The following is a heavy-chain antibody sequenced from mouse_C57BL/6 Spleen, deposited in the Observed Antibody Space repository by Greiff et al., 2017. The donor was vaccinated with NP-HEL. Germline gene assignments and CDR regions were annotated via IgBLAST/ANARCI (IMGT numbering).Heavy chain of an antibody. CDR2: IYPSASET. V-gene: IGHV1-61*01. CDR3: ARRDYSGSGGDY. D-gene: IGHD1-3*01. Sequence: QVQLQQPGAELVRPGSSVTLSCKASGYTFTSYWMDWLKQRPGQGLEWIGNIYPSASETHYNQTFKAKATLTVYNSSSTAYMQLSSLTSEDSAVYYCARRDYSGSGGDYWGQGTTLTVSS. CDR1: GYTFTSYW. J-gene: IGHJ2*01.